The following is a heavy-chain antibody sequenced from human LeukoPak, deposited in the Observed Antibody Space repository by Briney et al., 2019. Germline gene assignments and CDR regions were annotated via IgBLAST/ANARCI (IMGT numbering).Heavy chain of an antibody. CDR2: IDYSGST. D-gene: IGHD3-22*01. J-gene: IGHJ5*02. CDR1: GGSISSRSYF. Sequence: SETLSLTCTVSGGSISSRSYFWGWIRQPPGKGLEWIGSIDYSGSTNYNPSLKSRVTISVDTSKNQFSLKLSSVTAADTAVYYCAREGYYYDSSGSNWFDPWGQGTLVTVSS. CDR3: AREGYYYDSSGSNWFDP. V-gene: IGHV4-39*07.